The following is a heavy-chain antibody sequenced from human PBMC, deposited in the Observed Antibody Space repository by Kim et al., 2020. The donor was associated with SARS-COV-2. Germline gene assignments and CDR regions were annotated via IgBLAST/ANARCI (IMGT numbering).Heavy chain of an antibody. V-gene: IGHV4-34*01. CDR3: ARGLGSFDY. Sequence: GSTNYNPSLKSRVTISVDTSKNQFSLKRSSVTAADTAVYYCARGLGSFDYWGQGTLVTVSS. J-gene: IGHJ4*02. D-gene: IGHD7-27*01. CDR2: GST.